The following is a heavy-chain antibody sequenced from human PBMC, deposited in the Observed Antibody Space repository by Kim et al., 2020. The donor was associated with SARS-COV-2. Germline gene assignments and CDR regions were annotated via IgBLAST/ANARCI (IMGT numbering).Heavy chain of an antibody. D-gene: IGHD4-17*01. V-gene: IGHV3-30*18. J-gene: IGHJ6*02. CDR2: ISYDGSDS. CDR1: RFTFSRDA. Sequence: GGSLRLSCAASRFTFSRDAMHWVRQAPGKGLEWVAIISYDGSDSYYADSVQGRFTISRDNFKKTLYLHMNSLIAEDTAVYYCAKEVGRWGDYGEFYYYGMDVWGQGTTVTVSS. CDR3: AKEVGRWGDYGEFYYYGMDV.